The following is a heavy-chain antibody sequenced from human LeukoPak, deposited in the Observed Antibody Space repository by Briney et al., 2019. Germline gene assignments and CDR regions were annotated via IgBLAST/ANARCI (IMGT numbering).Heavy chain of an antibody. CDR2: IYTSGST. Sequence: SETLSLTCTVSGGSISSYYWSWIRQPAGKGLEWIGRIYTSGSTNYNPSLQRRVTMSVDTSKNQFSLKLSSVTAADTAVYYCARMGHYFDSSGYYYLAYWGQGTLVTVSS. CDR1: GGSISSYY. J-gene: IGHJ4*02. CDR3: ARMGHYFDSSGYYYLAY. D-gene: IGHD3-22*01. V-gene: IGHV4-4*07.